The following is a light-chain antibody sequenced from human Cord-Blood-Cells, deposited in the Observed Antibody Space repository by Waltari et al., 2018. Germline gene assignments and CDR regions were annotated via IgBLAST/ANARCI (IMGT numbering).Light chain of an antibody. CDR1: SSGVGSYNL. J-gene: IGLJ3*02. Sequence: QSALTQPASVSGSPGQSITISCTGTSSGVGSYNLVSWYQQHPGKAPKLMIYEGSKRPSAVSNRCSGSKSCNTAALTISGLQAEDEADYYCCSYAGSSTVFGGGTKLTVL. CDR3: CSYAGSSTV. V-gene: IGLV2-23*01. CDR2: EGS.